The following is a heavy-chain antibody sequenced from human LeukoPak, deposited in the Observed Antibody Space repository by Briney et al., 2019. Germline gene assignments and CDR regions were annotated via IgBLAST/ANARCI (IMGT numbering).Heavy chain of an antibody. CDR1: GFTFSSYG. CDR3: AKDSYRYYYDTSGYHYDY. CDR2: ISGSGGST. D-gene: IGHD3-22*01. Sequence: GGSLRLSCAASGFTFSSYGMNWVRQAPGKGLEWVSGISGSGGSTYYADSVKGRFTISRDNSKNTLYLRMNSLRAEDTAVYYCAKDSYRYYYDTSGYHYDYWGQGTLVTVSS. V-gene: IGHV3-23*01. J-gene: IGHJ4*02.